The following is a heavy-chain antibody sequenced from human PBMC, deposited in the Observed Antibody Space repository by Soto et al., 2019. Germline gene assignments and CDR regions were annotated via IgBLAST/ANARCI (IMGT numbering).Heavy chain of an antibody. V-gene: IGHV3-9*01. Sequence: VQVVASGGGLVQPGRSLRLCYAVSGFRFEQYVMHWVRQGPGKGLECVSTVSPTGDTVAYADSVEGRFTVSRDNAKNSLYLQMNSLKGDDTAFYYCLKDAPNGSIDDWGQGTLVTVSS. J-gene: IGHJ4*02. CDR2: VSPTGDTV. D-gene: IGHD3-10*01. CDR1: GFRFEQYV. CDR3: LKDAPNGSIDD.